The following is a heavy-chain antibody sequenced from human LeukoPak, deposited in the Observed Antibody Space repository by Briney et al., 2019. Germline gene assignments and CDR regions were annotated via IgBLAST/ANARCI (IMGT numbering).Heavy chain of an antibody. CDR1: GYTFTSYD. CDR3: ASPSAHIYDSSGYYNA. J-gene: IGHJ5*02. CDR2: MNPNSGNT. Sequence: ASVKVSCKASGYTFTSYDISWVRQATGQGLEWMGWMNPNSGNTGYAQKFQGRVTMTRDTSISTAYMELSSLRSEDTAVYYCASPSAHIYDSSGYYNAWGQGTLVTVSS. V-gene: IGHV1-8*01. D-gene: IGHD3-22*01.